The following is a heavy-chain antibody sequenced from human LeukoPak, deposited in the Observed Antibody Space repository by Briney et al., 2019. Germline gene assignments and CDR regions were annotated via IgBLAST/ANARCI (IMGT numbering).Heavy chain of an antibody. V-gene: IGHV1-69*13. J-gene: IGHJ4*02. CDR1: GGTFSSYA. Sequence: SVNVSCKASGGTFSSYAISWVRQAPGQGLEWMGGIIPIFGTANYAQKFQGRVTITADESTSTAYMELSSLRSEDTAVYYCARGHYYGSGNYYYYFDYWGQGTLVTVSS. CDR3: ARGHYYGSGNYYYYFDY. CDR2: IIPIFGTA. D-gene: IGHD3-10*01.